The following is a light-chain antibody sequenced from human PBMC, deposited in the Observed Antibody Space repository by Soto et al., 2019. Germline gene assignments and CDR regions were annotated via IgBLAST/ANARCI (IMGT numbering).Light chain of an antibody. CDR2: DVN. CDR3: TSCTTSTTMI. V-gene: IGLV2-14*03. Sequence: QSALTQPASMSGSPGQSITISCAGTSGDIGAYNYVSWYQQHPGKAPKLMIYDVNIRPSGVSNRFSGSKSGNTASLTISGLQAEDEADYYCTSCTTSTTMIFGGGTKLTVL. CDR1: SGDIGAYNY. J-gene: IGLJ2*01.